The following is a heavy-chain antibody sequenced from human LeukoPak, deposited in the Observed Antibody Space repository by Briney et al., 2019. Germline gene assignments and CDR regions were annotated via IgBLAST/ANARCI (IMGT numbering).Heavy chain of an antibody. V-gene: IGHV3-30-3*01. D-gene: IGHD5-24*01. Sequence: GGSLRLSCAASGFTFSSYAVHWVRQAPGKGLEWVAVISYDGSNKYYADSVKGRFTISRDNSKNTLYLQMNSLRAEDTAVYYCARGGYNSDYFDYWGQGTLVTVSS. CDR3: ARGGYNSDYFDY. CDR2: ISYDGSNK. CDR1: GFTFSSYA. J-gene: IGHJ4*02.